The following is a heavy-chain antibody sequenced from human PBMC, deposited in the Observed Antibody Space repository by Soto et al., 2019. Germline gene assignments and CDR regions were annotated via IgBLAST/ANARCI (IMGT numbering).Heavy chain of an antibody. CDR3: ARNRSLRFLEWLLPHYYYGMDV. Sequence: QVQLQESGPGLVKPSQTLSLTCTVSGGSISSGDYYWSWIRQPPGKGLEWIGYIYYSGSTYYNPSLKSRVTISVDTSKNPFSLKLSSVTAADTAVYYCARNRSLRFLEWLLPHYYYGMDVWGQGTTVTVSS. CDR2: IYYSGST. D-gene: IGHD3-3*01. CDR1: GGSISSGDYY. V-gene: IGHV4-30-4*01. J-gene: IGHJ6*02.